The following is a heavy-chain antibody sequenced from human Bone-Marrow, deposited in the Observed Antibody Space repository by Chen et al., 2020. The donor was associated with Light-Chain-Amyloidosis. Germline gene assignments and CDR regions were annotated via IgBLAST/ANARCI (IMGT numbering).Heavy chain of an antibody. CDR3: AKDISYDDILPGYPADAFDI. CDR2: ISGSGASI. D-gene: IGHD3-9*01. J-gene: IGHJ3*02. CDR1: GFAFSSYA. V-gene: IGHV3-23*04. Sequence: EVQLVESGGGLLQRGGSLRLSCAASGFAFSSYAISGVRQAPGKGREWVSTISGSGASIYYGDSVKGRLTISRDNSKNALFLQMNSLRAEDTAVYYCAKDISYDDILPGYPADAFDIWGQGTMVTVSS.